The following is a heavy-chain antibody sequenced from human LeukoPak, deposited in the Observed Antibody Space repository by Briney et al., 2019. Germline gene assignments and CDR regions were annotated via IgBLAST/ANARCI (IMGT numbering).Heavy chain of an antibody. V-gene: IGHV3-23*01. CDR1: GFTFSSYA. CDR2: IISNGGST. J-gene: IGHJ5*02. D-gene: IGHD3-10*01. CDR3: AKGGSLSPFDP. Sequence: GGSLILSCAASGFTFSSYAMSWVCQAPGEGLEWVSTIISNGGSTYYADSVRGRFTVSRDNSKDTLYLQMDGLRAEDTALYYCAKGGSLSPFDPWGQGSLVTVSS.